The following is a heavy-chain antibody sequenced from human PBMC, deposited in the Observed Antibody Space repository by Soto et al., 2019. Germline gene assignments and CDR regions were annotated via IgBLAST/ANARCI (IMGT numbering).Heavy chain of an antibody. CDR1: GGSISSYY. D-gene: IGHD3-22*01. J-gene: IGHJ4*02. CDR3: ASGVFYDSSGHFFGYFDY. V-gene: IGHV4-59*01. CDR2: IYYSGST. Sequence: SETLSLTCTASGGSISSYYWSWIRQPPGKGLEWIGYIYYSGSTNYNPSLKSRVTISVDTSKNQFSLKLSSVTSADTAVYYCASGVFYDSSGHFFGYFDYWGQGTLVTVSS.